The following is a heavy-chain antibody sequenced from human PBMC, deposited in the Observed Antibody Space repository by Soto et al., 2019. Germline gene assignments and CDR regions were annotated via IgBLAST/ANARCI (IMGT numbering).Heavy chain of an antibody. CDR3: ARMPYSSGWYSHSDY. D-gene: IGHD6-19*01. V-gene: IGHV1-18*01. J-gene: IGHJ4*02. CDR1: GYTFTSYG. Sequence: ASVKVSCKASGYTFTSYGISWVRQAPGQGLEWMGWISAYNGNTNYAQKLQGRVTMTTDTSTSTAYMELRSLRSDDTAVYYCARMPYSSGWYSHSDYWGQGTLVTVSS. CDR2: ISAYNGNT.